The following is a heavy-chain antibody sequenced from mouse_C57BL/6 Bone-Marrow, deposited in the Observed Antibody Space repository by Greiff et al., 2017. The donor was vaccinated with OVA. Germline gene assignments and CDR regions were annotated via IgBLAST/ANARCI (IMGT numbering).Heavy chain of an antibody. V-gene: IGHV1-9*01. CDR1: GYTFTGYW. D-gene: IGHD1-1*01. Sequence: VMLVESGAELMKPGASVKLSCKATGYTFTGYWIEWVKQRPGHGLEWIGEILPGSGSTNYHEKFKGQATFTADTSSNTAYMQLSSLTTEDCGINSGARDEYYGSSYGYFDVWGTGTTVTVSA. J-gene: IGHJ1*03. CDR2: ILPGSGST. CDR3: ARDEYYGSSYGYFDV.